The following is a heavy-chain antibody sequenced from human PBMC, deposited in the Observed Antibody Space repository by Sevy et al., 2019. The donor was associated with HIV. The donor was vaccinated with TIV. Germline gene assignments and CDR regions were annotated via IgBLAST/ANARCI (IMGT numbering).Heavy chain of an antibody. D-gene: IGHD3-16*01. J-gene: IGHJ4*02. V-gene: IGHV3-21*01. CDR3: ASPLGLRTNY. Sequence: GGSLRLSCAASGFTFSSYSMNWVRQAPGKGLEWVSSISSSSSYIYYADSVKGRFTISRDNAKNSLYLQMNSLRAEDTAVYYCASPLGLRTNYWGQGTLVTVSS. CDR1: GFTFSSYS. CDR2: ISSSSSYI.